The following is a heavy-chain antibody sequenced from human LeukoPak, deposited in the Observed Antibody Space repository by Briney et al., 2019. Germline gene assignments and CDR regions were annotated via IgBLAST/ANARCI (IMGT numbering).Heavy chain of an antibody. J-gene: IGHJ3*02. CDR2: MNPNSGNT. V-gene: IGHV1-8*01. Sequence: ASVKFSCKASGYTFTSYDINWVRQATGQGLEWMGWMNPNSGNTGFAQKFQGRVTMTTNTSISTAYMELSSLRSEDAAVYYCASPIVVVVATTGVDVFDIWGQGTMVTVSS. CDR3: ASPIVVVVATTGVDVFDI. CDR1: GYTFTSYD. D-gene: IGHD2-21*01.